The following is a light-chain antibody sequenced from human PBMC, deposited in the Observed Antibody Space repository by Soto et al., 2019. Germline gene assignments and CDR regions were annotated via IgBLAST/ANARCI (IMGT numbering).Light chain of an antibody. CDR3: QYWDDYSWT. J-gene: IGKJ1*01. Sequence: DIQMTQSPSTLSASVGDRVTITCRASQSITDWLAWYQQKPGKAPKFLIYKASNLEGGVPSRFSGSGSGTEFTLTISSVQPDDFATYYGQYWDDYSWTFGQGTNVEIK. V-gene: IGKV1-5*03. CDR1: QSITDW. CDR2: KAS.